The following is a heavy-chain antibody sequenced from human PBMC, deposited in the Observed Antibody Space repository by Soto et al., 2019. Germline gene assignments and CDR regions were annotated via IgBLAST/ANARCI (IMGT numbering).Heavy chain of an antibody. CDR2: INAGNGNT. V-gene: IGHV1-3*01. Sequence: RASVKVSCKASGYTFTSYAMHWVRQAPGQRLEWMGWINAGNGNTKYSQKFQGRVTITRDTSASTAYMELSSLRSEDTAVYYCARARYLDGYNWFDPWGQGTLVTVSS. CDR3: ARARYLDGYNWFDP. CDR1: GYTFTSYA. J-gene: IGHJ5*02. D-gene: IGHD2-2*02.